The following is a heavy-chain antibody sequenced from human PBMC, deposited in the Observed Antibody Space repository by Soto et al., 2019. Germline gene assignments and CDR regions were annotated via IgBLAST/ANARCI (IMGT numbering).Heavy chain of an antibody. Sequence: ASETLSLTCAVSGYSISSGYYSGWIRQSPGKGLEWIGSIYHSGSTYYNPSLKSRVTISVDTSKNQFSLKLSSVTAADTAMYYCARRHSSSWYGLDYWGQGTLVTVPQ. V-gene: IGHV4-38-2*01. D-gene: IGHD6-13*01. J-gene: IGHJ4*02. CDR3: ARRHSSSWYGLDY. CDR1: GYSISSGYY. CDR2: IYHSGST.